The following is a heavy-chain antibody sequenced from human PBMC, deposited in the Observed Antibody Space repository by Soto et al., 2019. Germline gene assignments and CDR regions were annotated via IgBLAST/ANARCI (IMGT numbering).Heavy chain of an antibody. CDR3: ARASGYGSGNLDY. CDR1: RGSISSYY. Sequence: SETLSLTCTVSRGSISSYYWSWIRQPPGKGLEWIGYIYFSGSTNYNPSLKSRVTISVDTSKNQFSLKLNSVTAADTAVYYCARASGYGSGNLDYWGQGTLVTVSS. D-gene: IGHD3-10*01. CDR2: IYFSGST. V-gene: IGHV4-59*01. J-gene: IGHJ4*02.